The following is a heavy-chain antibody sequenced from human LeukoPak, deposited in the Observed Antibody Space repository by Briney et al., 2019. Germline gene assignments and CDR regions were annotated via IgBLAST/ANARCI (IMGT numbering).Heavy chain of an antibody. J-gene: IGHJ3*02. CDR3: ARDKTTMIVVRAFDI. CDR1: GGSVNRAGSY. Sequence: SQTLSLTCKVSGGSVNRAGSYWSWVRQHPVRGLEWMGYIYYSGSTYYNPSLNSRVSMSLDTSENRLSLRLTSVTAADTAVYYCARDKTTMIVVRAFDIWGQGTMVTVSS. V-gene: IGHV4-31*03. CDR2: IYYSGST. D-gene: IGHD3-22*01.